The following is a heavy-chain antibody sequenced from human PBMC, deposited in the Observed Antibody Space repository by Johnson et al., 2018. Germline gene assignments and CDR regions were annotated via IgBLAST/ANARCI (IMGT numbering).Heavy chain of an antibody. Sequence: QVQLGESGGGVVQPGRSLRLSCAASGFNFNTYAMHWVRQAPGKGLEWVTFISYDGSKKYYADPVKGRFTVSRDNSKNTRFLQMNSLRGEGTAVYYCAKTIALFIYGMDVWGQGTTVTVSS. J-gene: IGHJ6*02. D-gene: IGHD2-15*01. CDR2: ISYDGSKK. CDR1: GFNFNTYA. V-gene: IGHV3-30*18. CDR3: AKTIALFIYGMDV.